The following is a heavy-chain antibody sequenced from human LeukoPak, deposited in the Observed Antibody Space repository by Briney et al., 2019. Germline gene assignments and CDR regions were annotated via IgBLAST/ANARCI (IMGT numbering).Heavy chain of an antibody. CDR3: ARDGSGSYYNNFDY. Sequence: ASVKVSCKASAYIFTGYYIHWVRQAPGQGLEWMGWINPKSGGTKYPQKFQGRVTMTTDTSTSTAYMELRSLRSDDTAVYYCARDGSGSYYNNFDYWGQGTLVTVSS. V-gene: IGHV1-2*02. CDR2: INPKSGGT. D-gene: IGHD3-10*01. J-gene: IGHJ4*02. CDR1: AYIFTGYY.